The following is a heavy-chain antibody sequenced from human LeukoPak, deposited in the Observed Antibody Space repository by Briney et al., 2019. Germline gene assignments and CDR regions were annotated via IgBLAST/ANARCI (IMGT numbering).Heavy chain of an antibody. J-gene: IGHJ6*03. V-gene: IGHV3-21*01. CDR3: ARDPRPLDCSSTSCPLYYYYYYMDV. Sequence: GGSLRLXCAASGFTFSSYSMKWVRQAPGKGLEWVSSISSSSSYIYYADSVKGRFTISRDNAKNSLYLQMNSLRAEDTAVYYCARDPRPLDCSSTSCPLYYYYYYMDVWGKGTTVTVSS. CDR1: GFTFSSYS. CDR2: ISSSSSYI. D-gene: IGHD2-2*01.